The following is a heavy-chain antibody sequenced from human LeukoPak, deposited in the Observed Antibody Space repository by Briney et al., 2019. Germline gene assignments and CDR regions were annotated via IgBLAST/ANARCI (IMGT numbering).Heavy chain of an antibody. J-gene: IGHJ4*02. CDR1: GGTFSSCA. CDR3: ARAGLVRSSWIYYFDY. D-gene: IGHD6-13*01. CDR2: IIPIFGTA. Sequence: PGASVKVSCKASGGTFSSCAISWVRQAPGQGLEWMGGIIPIFGTANYAQKFQGRVTITTDESTSTAYMELSSLRSEDTAVYYCARAGLVRSSWIYYFDYWGQGTLVTVSS. V-gene: IGHV1-69*05.